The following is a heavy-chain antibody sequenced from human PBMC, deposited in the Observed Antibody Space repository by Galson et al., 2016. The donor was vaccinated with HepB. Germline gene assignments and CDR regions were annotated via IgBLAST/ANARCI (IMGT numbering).Heavy chain of an antibody. CDR3: TRHVVKTIYGQYYGMDV. V-gene: IGHV3-53*01. CDR2: IHSGGTT. CDR1: GLTVSSNY. Sequence: SLRLSCAAPGLTVSSNYMSWVRQAPGKGLEWVSVIHSGGTTFYAVSVQGRFLISRDSSKNTLFLQMNSVRDEDTAVYYCTRHVVKTIYGQYYGMDVWGLGTTVTVSS. D-gene: IGHD2-15*01. J-gene: IGHJ6*02.